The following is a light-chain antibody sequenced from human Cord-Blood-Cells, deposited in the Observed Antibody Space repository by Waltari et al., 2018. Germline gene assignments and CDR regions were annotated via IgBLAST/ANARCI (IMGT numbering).Light chain of an antibody. V-gene: IGLV2-23*03. CDR2: ECS. CDR1: SIDVGSYNL. J-gene: IGLJ2*01. CDR3: CSYAGSSTFVV. Sequence: QSALTQPASVSGSPGQSITISCTGTSIDVGSYNLVSGYQQHPGKAPKHMIYECSKRPSGVSNRFSGSKSGNTASLTISGLQAEDEADYYCCSYAGSSTFVVFGGGTKLTVL.